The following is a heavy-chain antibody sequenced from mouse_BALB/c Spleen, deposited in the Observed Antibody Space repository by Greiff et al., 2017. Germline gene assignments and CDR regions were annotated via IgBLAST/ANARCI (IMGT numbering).Heavy chain of an antibody. Sequence: VQLQQPGAELVKPGASVKLSCKASGYTFTSYWMHWVKQRPGQGLEWIGEINPSNGRTNYNEKFKSKATLTVDKSSSTAYMQLSSLTSEDSAVYYCARGGLLRGYFDYWGQGTTLTVSS. V-gene: IGHV1S81*02. D-gene: IGHD1-1*01. CDR3: ARGGLLRGYFDY. CDR2: INPSNGRT. CDR1: GYTFTSYW. J-gene: IGHJ2*01.